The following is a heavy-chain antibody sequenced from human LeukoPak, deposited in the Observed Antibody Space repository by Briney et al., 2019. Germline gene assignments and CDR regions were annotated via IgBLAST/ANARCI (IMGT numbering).Heavy chain of an antibody. J-gene: IGHJ6*02. CDR1: GDSVSSISVA. Sequence: PSQTLSLTCAISGDSVSSISVAWNWIRQSPSRGLEWLGRTYYRSKWYYEYAVSVKSRINISPDTSKNQFSLQLTSVTPEDTAAYYCSLARSEYHYGVDVWGQGTTVTVSS. V-gene: IGHV6-1*01. CDR2: TYYRSKWYY. CDR3: SLARSEYHYGVDV.